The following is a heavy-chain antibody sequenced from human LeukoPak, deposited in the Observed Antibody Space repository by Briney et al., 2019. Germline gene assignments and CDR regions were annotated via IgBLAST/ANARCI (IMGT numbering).Heavy chain of an antibody. J-gene: IGHJ4*02. V-gene: IGHV3-30-3*01. CDR3: ARDFAKYDFWSGYYVPRYYFDY. CDR1: GFTFSSYA. CDR2: ISYDGSNK. D-gene: IGHD3-3*01. Sequence: GGSLRLSCAASGFTFSSYAMHWVRQAPGKGLEWVAVISYDGSNKYYADSVKGRFTISRDNSKNTLYLQMNSLRAEDTAVYYCARDFAKYDFWSGYYVPRYYFDYWGQGTLVTVS.